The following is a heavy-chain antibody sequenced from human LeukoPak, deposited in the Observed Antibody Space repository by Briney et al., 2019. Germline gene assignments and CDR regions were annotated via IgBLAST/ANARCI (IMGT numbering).Heavy chain of an antibody. Sequence: NPSETLSLTCTVSGGSISSYYWSWIRQPPGKGLEWIGYIYYSGSTNYNPSLKSRVTISVDTSKNQFSLKLSSVTAADTAVYYCARERFSMGLFGWFDPWGQGTLVTVSS. CDR2: IYYSGST. CDR3: ARERFSMGLFGWFDP. CDR1: GGSISSYY. J-gene: IGHJ5*02. D-gene: IGHD3-10*01. V-gene: IGHV4-59*12.